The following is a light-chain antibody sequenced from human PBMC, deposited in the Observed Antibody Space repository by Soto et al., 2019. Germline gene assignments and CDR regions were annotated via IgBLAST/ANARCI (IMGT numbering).Light chain of an antibody. CDR2: TND. CDR3: AVWDDILAMPV. J-gene: IGLJ3*02. V-gene: IGLV1-44*01. Sequence: QSVVTQPPSASGTPGQRVTISCSGSSSNIGSNFVNWYQQLPGTAPTILLYTNDQRPSGVPDRFSGSKSGTSASLAISGLQSEDEADYYCAVWDDILAMPVFGGGTKLTVL. CDR1: SSNIGSNF.